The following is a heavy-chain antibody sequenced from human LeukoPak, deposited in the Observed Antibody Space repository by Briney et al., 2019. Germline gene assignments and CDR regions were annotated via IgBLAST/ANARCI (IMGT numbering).Heavy chain of an antibody. CDR2: IHHSGTT. CDR1: GVSIKYAGYY. J-gene: IGHJ4*02. CDR3: ARRDWNDHYFDY. V-gene: IGHV4-30-2*06. D-gene: IGHD1-1*01. Sequence: SETLSLTCSVSGVSIKYAGYYWAWMRQSPGKGLEWIGYIHHSGTTDYSPSLNSRVTMSVDRSKNQFSLKLSSVTAADTAVYYCARRDWNDHYFDYWGQGTLVTVSS.